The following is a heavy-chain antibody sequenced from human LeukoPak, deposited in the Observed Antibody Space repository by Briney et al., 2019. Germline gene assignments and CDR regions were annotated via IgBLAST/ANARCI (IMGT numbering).Heavy chain of an antibody. CDR1: GGSFSGYY. J-gene: IGHJ4*02. Sequence: KPSETLSLTCAVYGGSFSGYYWSWIRQPPGKGLEWIGEINHSGSTNYNPSLKSRVTISVDTSKNQFSLKLSAVTAADTAVYYCARDCREPFGYWGQGTLVTVSS. CDR3: ARDCREPFGY. CDR2: INHSGST. V-gene: IGHV4-34*01. D-gene: IGHD1-14*01.